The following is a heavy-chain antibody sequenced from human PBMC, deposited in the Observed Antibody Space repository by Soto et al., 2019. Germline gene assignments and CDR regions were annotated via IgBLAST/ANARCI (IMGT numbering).Heavy chain of an antibody. D-gene: IGHD2-15*01. Sequence: QVQLVQSGAEVKKPGSSVKVSCKASGGTFSTYTISWVRQAPGQGLEWMGRIIPILGIANYAQKFQGRVTITADKSTSTAYRELSSLRSEDTAVYYCASRSTVVVAATEAVDYWGQGTLVTVSS. J-gene: IGHJ4*02. CDR2: IIPILGIA. CDR3: ASRSTVVVAATEAVDY. V-gene: IGHV1-69*02. CDR1: GGTFSTYT.